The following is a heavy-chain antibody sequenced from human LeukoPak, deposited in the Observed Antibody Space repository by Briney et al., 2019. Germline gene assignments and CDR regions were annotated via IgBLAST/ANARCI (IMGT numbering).Heavy chain of an antibody. J-gene: IGHJ6*02. Sequence: PGRSLRLSCAASGFIFSSYGMHWDRQAPGKGLEWVALISYDGSIKYYADSVKGRFTISRDNSKNTLYLQMNSLRAEDTAVYYCARCPYYDFWSRYYYGMDVWGQGTTVTVSS. CDR2: ISYDGSIK. V-gene: IGHV3-30*03. CDR3: ARCPYYDFWSRYYYGMDV. D-gene: IGHD3-3*01. CDR1: GFIFSSYG.